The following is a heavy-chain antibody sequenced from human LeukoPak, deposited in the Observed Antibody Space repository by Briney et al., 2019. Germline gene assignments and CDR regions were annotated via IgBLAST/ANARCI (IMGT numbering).Heavy chain of an antibody. J-gene: IGHJ6*03. CDR1: GGSISSGSYY. CDR2: LYISGST. CDR3: SSSGWYGNYYYYYMDV. Sequence: SQTLSLTCTVSGGSISSGSYYWSWIRQPAGKGLEWIGRLYISGSTDYNPSLKSRVTISVDTSKNQLSMRLSSVTAADTAVYYCSSSGWYGNYYYYYMDVWGKGTTVTVSS. V-gene: IGHV4-61*02. D-gene: IGHD6-19*01.